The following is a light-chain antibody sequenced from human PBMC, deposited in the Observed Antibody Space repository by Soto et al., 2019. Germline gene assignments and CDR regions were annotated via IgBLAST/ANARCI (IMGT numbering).Light chain of an antibody. Sequence: QSALTQPASVSGSPEQSITISCTGTSSDVGGYNYVSWYQQHPAKAPKLLIYDVSTRPSGVSNRFSGSKSGNTASLTISGLQAEDEADYYCSSYTSSRTVVFGGGTKLTVL. CDR3: SSYTSSRTVV. J-gene: IGLJ2*01. CDR1: SSDVGGYNY. V-gene: IGLV2-14*01. CDR2: DVS.